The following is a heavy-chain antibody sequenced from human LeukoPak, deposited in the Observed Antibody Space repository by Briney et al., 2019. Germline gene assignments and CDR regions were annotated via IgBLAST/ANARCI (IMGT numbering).Heavy chain of an antibody. CDR2: IYNGGTT. Sequence: GGSLRLSCAASGFTFSSNYMTWVRQAPGKGLEWVSIIYNGGTTYYSDSVKGRFTISRDNSKNTLYLQVKSLRAEDTAVYYCARLVRDAFDIWGQGTMVTVSS. V-gene: IGHV3-53*01. CDR3: ARLVRDAFDI. CDR1: GFTFSSNY. J-gene: IGHJ3*02.